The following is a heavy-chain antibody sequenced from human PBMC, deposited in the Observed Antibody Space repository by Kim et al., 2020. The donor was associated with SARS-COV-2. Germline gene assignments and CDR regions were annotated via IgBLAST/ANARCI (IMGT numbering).Heavy chain of an antibody. J-gene: IGHJ4*02. CDR3: ARGDPRDY. CDR1: GYIFTTYA. V-gene: IGHV7-4-1*02. Sequence: ASVKVSCKAFGYIFTTYAMNWVRQAPGQGLEWMGWIDTNTGKPTYAQGFTGRVVFSLDTSVRTAYLHISSLKVEDTAVYFCARGDPRDYWGQGTQATVS. CDR2: IDTNTGKP.